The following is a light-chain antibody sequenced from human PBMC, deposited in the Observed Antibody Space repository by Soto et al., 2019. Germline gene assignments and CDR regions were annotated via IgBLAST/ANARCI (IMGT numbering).Light chain of an antibody. J-gene: IGLJ1*01. CDR3: RSYTSSTCYV. Sequence: LTQPASVSGSPGQSITISCTGTSSDVGGYDYVSWYQQHPGKAPKLMIYEVSNRPSGVSNRFSVSKYGNTACLTISGLQAEDEADYYCRSYTSSTCYVFGTGTKVTVL. V-gene: IGLV2-14*01. CDR1: SSDVGGYDY. CDR2: EVS.